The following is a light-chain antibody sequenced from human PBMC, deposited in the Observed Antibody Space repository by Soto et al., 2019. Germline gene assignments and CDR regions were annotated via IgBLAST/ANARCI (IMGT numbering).Light chain of an antibody. J-gene: IGLJ1*01. Sequence: QSVLTQPASVSGSPGQSITISCTGTSSDIGGYNYVSWYQHHPGKAPKLMIYEVSNRPSGVSNRFSGSKSGNTASLTISGLQAEDEADYYCSSYTISNTLPFVFGTGTKVTVL. CDR3: SSYTISNTLPFV. CDR1: SSDIGGYNY. V-gene: IGLV2-14*01. CDR2: EVS.